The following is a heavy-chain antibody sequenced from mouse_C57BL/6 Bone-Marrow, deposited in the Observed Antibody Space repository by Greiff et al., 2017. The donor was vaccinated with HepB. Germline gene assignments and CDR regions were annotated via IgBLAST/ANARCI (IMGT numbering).Heavy chain of an antibody. CDR1: GYTFTSYW. CDR3: ARTYYSNY. D-gene: IGHD2-5*01. CDR2: IYPSDSET. J-gene: IGHJ2*01. Sequence: VQLQQSGAELVRPGSSVKLSCKASGYTFTSYWMDWVKQRPGQGLEWIGNIYPSDSETHYNQKFKDKATLTVDKSSSTAYMQLSSLTSEDSAVYYCARTYYSNYWGQGTTLTVSS. V-gene: IGHV1-61*01.